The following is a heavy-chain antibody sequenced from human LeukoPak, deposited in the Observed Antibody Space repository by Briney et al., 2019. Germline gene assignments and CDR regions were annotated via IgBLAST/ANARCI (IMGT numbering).Heavy chain of an antibody. CDR3: ARDYSSSSLDY. CDR1: GFTFSSYE. Sequence: GSLRLSCAASGFTFSSYEMNWVRQAPGKGLEWVSYISSSGSTIYYADSVKGRLTISRDNAKNSLYLQMNSLRAEDTAVYYCARDYSSSSLDYWGQGTLVTVSS. J-gene: IGHJ4*02. CDR2: ISSSGSTI. V-gene: IGHV3-48*03. D-gene: IGHD6-13*01.